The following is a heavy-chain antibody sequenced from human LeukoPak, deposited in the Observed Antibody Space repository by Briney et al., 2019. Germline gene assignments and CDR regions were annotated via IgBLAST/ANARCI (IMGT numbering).Heavy chain of an antibody. D-gene: IGHD3-22*01. V-gene: IGHV3-23*01. Sequence: GGSLRLSCAASGFTFSSYAMSWVRQAPGKGLEWVSAISGSGGSTYYADSVKGRFTISRDNSKNTLYLQMNSLRAEDTAVYYCAKDPTYYYDSSGYGGDYFDYWGRGTLVTVSS. J-gene: IGHJ4*02. CDR2: ISGSGGST. CDR3: AKDPTYYYDSSGYGGDYFDY. CDR1: GFTFSSYA.